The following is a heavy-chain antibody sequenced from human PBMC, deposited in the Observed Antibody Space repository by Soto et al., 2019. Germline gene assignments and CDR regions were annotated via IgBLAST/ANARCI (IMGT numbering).Heavy chain of an antibody. CDR3: ARQEGLAVAGVNYYGMDV. CDR1: GYSFTSYW. J-gene: IGHJ6*02. CDR2: IDPSDSYT. V-gene: IGHV5-10-1*01. Sequence: GESLKISCKGSGYSFTSYWISWVRQMPGKGLEWMGRIDPSDSYTNYSPSFQGHVTISADKSISTAYLQWSSLKASDTAMYYCARQEGLAVAGVNYYGMDVWGQGTTVTVSS. D-gene: IGHD6-19*01.